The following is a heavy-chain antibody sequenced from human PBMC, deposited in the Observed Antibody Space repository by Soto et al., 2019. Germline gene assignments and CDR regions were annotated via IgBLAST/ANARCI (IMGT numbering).Heavy chain of an antibody. D-gene: IGHD2-15*01. CDR3: ARAEWCPQYWFDP. CDR1: SGSFRNYY. J-gene: IGHJ5*02. CDR2: VHHRGEA. V-gene: IGHV4-34*01. Sequence: SEALSQTCGVYSGSFRNYYWIWVRQPPGKGLEWIGEVHHRGEATYTPSVQSRVSISRDPSNNRYSLKMTTVTAADTAIYFCARAEWCPQYWFDPWGQGTQVTVSS.